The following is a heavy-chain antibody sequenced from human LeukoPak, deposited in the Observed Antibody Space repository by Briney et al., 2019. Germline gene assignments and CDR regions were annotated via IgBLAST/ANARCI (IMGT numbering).Heavy chain of an antibody. Sequence: SETLSLTCTVSGDSISSSMFYWGWIRQSPGGGLEWIGNILYSGSTYYNPSLKSRVTMSVDTSKNQFSLKLSSVTAADTAVYYCAREDYGDYGAFDYWGQGTLVTVSS. J-gene: IGHJ4*02. CDR1: GDSISSSMFY. CDR3: AREDYGDYGAFDY. CDR2: ILYSGST. V-gene: IGHV4-39*07. D-gene: IGHD4-17*01.